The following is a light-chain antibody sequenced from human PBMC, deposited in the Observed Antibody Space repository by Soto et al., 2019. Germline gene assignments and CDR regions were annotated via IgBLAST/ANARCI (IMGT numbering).Light chain of an antibody. Sequence: QSALTQPASVSGSPGQSIAISCTGTSSDVGGSDFVSWYQHHPGKAPKLIIHDVNNRPSGVSARFSGSKSSNTASLTISGLQAEDEADYFCSSYTTGNTPYVFGAGTKLTVL. CDR1: SSDVGGSDF. CDR3: SSYTTGNTPYV. V-gene: IGLV2-14*03. J-gene: IGLJ1*01. CDR2: DVN.